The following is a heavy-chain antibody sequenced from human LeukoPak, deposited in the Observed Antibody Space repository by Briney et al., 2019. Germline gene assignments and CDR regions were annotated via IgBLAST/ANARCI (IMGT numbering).Heavy chain of an antibody. CDR1: GGSISSYY. CDR2: IYYSGST. V-gene: IGHV4-59*01. CDR3: ARASLSLGGIIDY. Sequence: PSGTLSLTCTVSGGSISSYYWSWIRQPPGKGLEWIGYIYYSGSTNYNPSLKSRVTISVDTSKNQFSLKLSSVTAADTAEYYCARASLSLGGIIDYWGQGTLVTVSS. J-gene: IGHJ4*02. D-gene: IGHD3-16*01.